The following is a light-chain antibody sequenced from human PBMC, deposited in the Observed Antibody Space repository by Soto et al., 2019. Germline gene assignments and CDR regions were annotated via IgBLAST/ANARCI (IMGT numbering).Light chain of an antibody. V-gene: IGLV2-14*01. CDR3: SSYTSSSTLSYV. J-gene: IGLJ1*01. CDR1: SSDVGGYNY. CDR2: DVS. Sequence: QSALTQPASVSGSPGQSITISCTGTSSDVGGYNYVYWYQQHPGKAPQLMIYDVSNRPSGVSNRFSGSKSGNTASLTISGLQAEDEADYYCSSYTSSSTLSYVFGTGTKLTVL.